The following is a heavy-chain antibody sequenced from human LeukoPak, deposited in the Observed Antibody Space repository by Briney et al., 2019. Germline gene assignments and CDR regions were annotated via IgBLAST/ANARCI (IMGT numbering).Heavy chain of an antibody. CDR1: GFTFSSYG. CDR3: AKDLSGGSQYYFDY. V-gene: IGHV3-33*06. Sequence: GGSLRLSRAASGFTFSSYGMHWVRQAPGKGLEWVAVIWYDGSNKYYADSVKGRFTISRDNSKNTLYLQMNSLRAEDTAVYYCAKDLSGGSQYYFDYWGQGTLVTVSS. CDR2: IWYDGSNK. D-gene: IGHD2-15*01. J-gene: IGHJ4*02.